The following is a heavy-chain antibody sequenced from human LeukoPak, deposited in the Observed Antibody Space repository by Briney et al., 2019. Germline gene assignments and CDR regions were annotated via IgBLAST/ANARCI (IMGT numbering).Heavy chain of an antibody. V-gene: IGHV4-59*01. Sequence: PSETLSLTCTVSGGSISSYYWSWIRQPPGKGLEWIGYIYYSGSTNYNPSLKSRVTISVDTSKNQFSLKLSSVTAADTAIYYCAKTSSGHYYFDYWGQGTLVTVSS. J-gene: IGHJ4*02. D-gene: IGHD6-19*01. CDR3: AKTSSGHYYFDY. CDR1: GGSISSYY. CDR2: IYYSGST.